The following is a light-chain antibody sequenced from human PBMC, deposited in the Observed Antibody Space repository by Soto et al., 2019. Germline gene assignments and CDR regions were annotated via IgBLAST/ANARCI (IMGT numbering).Light chain of an antibody. J-gene: IGKJ2*01. CDR1: QSIGSS. CDR3: QQSYRVPYT. CDR2: GAS. Sequence: IQMTQSPSSLPASVRDRVTITCRASQSIGSSLNWYRQKPGKAPELVIYGASSLHGGVPSTFSGSGSGTDFTLTISSLRPEDFAVYFCQQSYRVPYTFGQGTTLEIK. V-gene: IGKV1-39*01.